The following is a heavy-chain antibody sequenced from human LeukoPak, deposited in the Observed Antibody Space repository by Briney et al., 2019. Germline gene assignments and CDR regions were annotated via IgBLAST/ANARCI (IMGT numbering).Heavy chain of an antibody. Sequence: GGSLRLSCAASGFTFSSYGMHWVRQAPGKGLEWVAFIRYDGSNKYYADSVKGRFTISRDNSKNTLYLQMNSLRAEDTAVYYCARGGSGSHYYYFYYMDVWGKGTTVTVSS. V-gene: IGHV3-30*02. CDR2: IRYDGSNK. D-gene: IGHD3-10*01. J-gene: IGHJ6*03. CDR1: GFTFSSYG. CDR3: ARGGSGSHYYYFYYMDV.